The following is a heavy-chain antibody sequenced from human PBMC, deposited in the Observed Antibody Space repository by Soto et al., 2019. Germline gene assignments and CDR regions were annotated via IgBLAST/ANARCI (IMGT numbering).Heavy chain of an antibody. CDR2: IIPIFGTA. CDR3: ARDALPWLVPLHEYYFDY. J-gene: IGHJ4*02. Sequence: GASVKVSCKASGGTFSSYAISWVRQAPGQGLEWMGGIIPIFGTANYAQRFQGRVTITADESTSTAYMELSSLRSEDTAVYYCARDALPWLVPLHEYYFDYWGQGTLVTVS. D-gene: IGHD6-19*01. CDR1: GGTFSSYA. V-gene: IGHV1-69*13.